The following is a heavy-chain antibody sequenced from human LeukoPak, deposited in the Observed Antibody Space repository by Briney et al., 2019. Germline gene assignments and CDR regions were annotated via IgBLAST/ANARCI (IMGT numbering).Heavy chain of an antibody. J-gene: IGHJ3*02. Sequence: QPGGSLRLSCAASGFSVSSNYMTWVRQAPGKGLEWVSVIYKGGTTYYADSVKGRFTISRDNSKNTLYLQMNSLRAEDTAVYYCAKRNRLLDDAFDIWGQGTMVTVSS. D-gene: IGHD2-15*01. CDR2: IYKGGTT. CDR3: AKRNRLLDDAFDI. V-gene: IGHV3-53*01. CDR1: GFSVSSNY.